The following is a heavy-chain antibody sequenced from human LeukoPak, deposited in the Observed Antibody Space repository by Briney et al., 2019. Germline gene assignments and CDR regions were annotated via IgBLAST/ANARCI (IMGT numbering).Heavy chain of an antibody. V-gene: IGHV3-21*01. J-gene: IGHJ4*02. D-gene: IGHD3-10*01. CDR1: GFTFSSYS. CDR3: ASYMVRGVIMPLDY. Sequence: PGGSLRLSCAASGFTFSSYSMNWVRQAPGKGLEWVSSISSSSSYIYYADSVKGRFTISRDNAKNSLYLQMNSLRAEDTAVYYCASYMVRGVIMPLDYWGQGTLVTSPQ. CDR2: ISSSSSYI.